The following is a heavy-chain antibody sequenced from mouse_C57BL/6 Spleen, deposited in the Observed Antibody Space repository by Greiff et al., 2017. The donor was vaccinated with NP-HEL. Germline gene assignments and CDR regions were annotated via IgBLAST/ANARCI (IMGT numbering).Heavy chain of an antibody. J-gene: IGHJ2*01. CDR3: AREGIYDVDY. V-gene: IGHV1-81*01. Sequence: QVQLQQSGAELARPGASVKLSCKASGYTFTSYGISWVKQRTGQGLEWIGEIYPRSGNTYYNEKFKGKATLTADKSSSTAYMELRSLTSEDSAVYFCAREGIYDVDYWGQGTTLTVSS. CDR2: IYPRSGNT. D-gene: IGHD2-3*01. CDR1: GYTFTSYG.